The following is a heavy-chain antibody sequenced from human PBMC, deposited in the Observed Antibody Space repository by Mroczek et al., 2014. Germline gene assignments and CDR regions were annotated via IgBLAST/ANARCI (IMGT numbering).Heavy chain of an antibody. D-gene: IGHD6-19*01. CDR2: INHSGST. V-gene: IGHV4-34*01. CDR1: GGSFSGYY. J-gene: IGHJ3*02. CDR3: ARAPPLFGIAVAGPDAFDI. Sequence: QVQLQQWGAGLLKPSETLSLTCAVYGGSFSGYYWSWIRQPPGKGLEWIGEINHSGSTNYNPSLKSRVTISVDTSKNQFSLKLSSVTAADTAVYYCARAPPLFGIAVAGPDAFDIWGQGTMVTVSS.